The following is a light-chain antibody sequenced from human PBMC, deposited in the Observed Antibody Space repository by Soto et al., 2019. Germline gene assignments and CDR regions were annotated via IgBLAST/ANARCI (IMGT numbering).Light chain of an antibody. CDR2: GAS. Sequence: EIVMTQSPATLSVSPGGRATLSCRASQSVSSNLAWYQQKPGQAPRLLIYGASTRATGFPARFSGSGSGTEFTLTISSLQSEDFAVYYCQQYKNLPLTFGGGTRVEIK. CDR1: QSVSSN. V-gene: IGKV3-15*01. J-gene: IGKJ4*01. CDR3: QQYKNLPLT.